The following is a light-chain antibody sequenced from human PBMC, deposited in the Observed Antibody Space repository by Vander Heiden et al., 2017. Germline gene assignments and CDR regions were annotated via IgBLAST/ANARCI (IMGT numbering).Light chain of an antibody. J-gene: IGKJ2*03. V-gene: IGKV1-5*03. CDR1: QSISRW. CDR3: QQYDRGYS. Sequence: QMTQSPSTLSASVGDRVTITCRASQSISRWLAWYQQKPGKAPKLLNDKASTLESGVPSRCSGSGSGTEFTLTISSLQPDYVATYYCQQYDRGYSFGQGTKVEIK. CDR2: KAS.